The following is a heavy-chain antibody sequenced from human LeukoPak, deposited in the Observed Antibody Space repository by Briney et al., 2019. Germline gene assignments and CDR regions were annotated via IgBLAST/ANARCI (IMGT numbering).Heavy chain of an antibody. CDR3: ASDYGDYVTGVSIWYFDL. CDR2: IYHSGST. D-gene: IGHD4-17*01. CDR1: GYSISSGYY. J-gene: IGHJ2*01. V-gene: IGHV4-38-2*01. Sequence: KPSETLSPTCAVSGYSISSGYYWGWIRQPPGKGLEWIGSIYHSGSTYYNPSLKSRVTISVDTSKNQFSLKPSSVTAADTAVYYCASDYGDYVTGVSIWYFDLWGRGTLVTVSS.